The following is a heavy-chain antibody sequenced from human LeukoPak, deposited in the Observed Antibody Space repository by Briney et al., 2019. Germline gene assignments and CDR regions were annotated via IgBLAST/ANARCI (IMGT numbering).Heavy chain of an antibody. J-gene: IGHJ6*02. CDR2: IYYSGST. V-gene: IGHV4-59*01. Sequence: SETLSLTCAVYGGSFSGYYWSWIRQPPGKGLEWIGYIYYSGSTNYNTSLKSRVTISVDTSKNQFSLKLSSVTAADTAVYYCSSVDLAPPYCSGGSCYSPYYGMDVWGQGTTVTVSS. CDR3: SSVDLAPPYCSGGSCYSPYYGMDV. CDR1: GGSFSGYY. D-gene: IGHD2-15*01.